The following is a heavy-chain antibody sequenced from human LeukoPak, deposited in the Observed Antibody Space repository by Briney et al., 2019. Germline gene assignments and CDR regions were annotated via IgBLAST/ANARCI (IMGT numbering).Heavy chain of an antibody. D-gene: IGHD6-19*01. CDR2: INPHSGGT. Sequence: ASVKVSCKASGYTFTDYYTHWVRLAPGQGLEWMGWINPHSGGTSYAQKFQGRVTMTRDTSISTAYMELTRLTSDDTGVYYCARGPQYGSDWNFRRVIDYWGQGTLVTVSS. CDR3: ARGPQYGSDWNFRRVIDY. CDR1: GYTFTDYY. V-gene: IGHV1-2*02. J-gene: IGHJ4*02.